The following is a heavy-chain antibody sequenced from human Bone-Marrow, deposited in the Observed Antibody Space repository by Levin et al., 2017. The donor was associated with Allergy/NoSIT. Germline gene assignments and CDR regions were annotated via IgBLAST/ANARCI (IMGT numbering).Heavy chain of an antibody. V-gene: IGHV5-51*01. CDR2: IYPDDSDM. J-gene: IGHJ3*02. CDR1: GDTFNSYW. CDR3: AGRRDYGDPRDAFDI. D-gene: IGHD4-17*01. Sequence: RGESLKISCKGSGDTFNSYWIAWVRQMPGKGLEWMGFIYPDDSDMIYSRSFQGQVTFSADKSISTAYLQWSSLKASDTAMYYCAGRRDYGDPRDAFDIWGQGTMVTVSS.